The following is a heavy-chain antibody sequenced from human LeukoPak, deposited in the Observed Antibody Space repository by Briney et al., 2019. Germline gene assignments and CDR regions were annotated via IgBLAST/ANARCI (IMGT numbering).Heavy chain of an antibody. CDR2: IKQDGSEK. V-gene: IGHV3-7*01. J-gene: IGHJ4*02. CDR3: ARGPLIAAAGTW. CDR1: GFTFSNYW. Sequence: GGSLRLSCAASGFTFSNYWMSWVRQAPGKGLEWVANIKQDGSEKYYVDSVKGRFTISRDNAKNSLYLQMNRLRAEDTAVYYCARGPLIAAAGTWWGQGTLVTVSS. D-gene: IGHD6-13*01.